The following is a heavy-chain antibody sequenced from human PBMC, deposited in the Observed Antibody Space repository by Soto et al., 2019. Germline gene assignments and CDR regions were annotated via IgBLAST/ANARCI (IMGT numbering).Heavy chain of an antibody. CDR2: IIPIFGTA. J-gene: IGHJ4*02. Sequence: QVQLVQSGAEVKKPGSSVKVCCKASGGTFSSYAISWVRQAPGQGLEWMGGIIPIFGTANYAQKFQGRVTITADESTSTAYMELSSLRSDDTAVYYCARDSDPYYYGSGSDLWGQGTLVTVSS. D-gene: IGHD3-10*01. CDR3: ARDSDPYYYGSGSDL. CDR1: GGTFSSYA. V-gene: IGHV1-69*01.